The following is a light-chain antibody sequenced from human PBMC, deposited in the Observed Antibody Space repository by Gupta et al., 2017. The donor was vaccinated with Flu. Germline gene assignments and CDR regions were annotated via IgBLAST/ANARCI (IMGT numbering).Light chain of an antibody. CDR1: ALPKKY. J-gene: IGLJ3*02. Sequence: SYELTQPPSVSVSPGQTARITCSGDALPKKYAYWYQQKSGQAPVLVIYEDSKRPPGIPERFSGASTGTMATLTISRAQGEDEADYYCYSTDSSGNHGVFGGGTKLTVL. CDR3: YSTDSSGNHGV. V-gene: IGLV3-10*01. CDR2: EDS.